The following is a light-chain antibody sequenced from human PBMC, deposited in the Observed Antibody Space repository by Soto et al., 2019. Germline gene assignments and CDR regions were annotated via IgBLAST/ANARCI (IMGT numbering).Light chain of an antibody. CDR2: GAS. CDR3: QQLNSFPIA. V-gene: IGKV1-9*01. CDR1: QGISSF. J-gene: IGKJ3*01. Sequence: ILLTQSPSSLSASVGDRVTITCRASQGISSFLAWYQQKPGRAPKLLIYGASTLQSGVPSRFSGSGSGTDFTLTISSLQPEDFATYYCQQLNSFPIAFGPGTKVEIQ.